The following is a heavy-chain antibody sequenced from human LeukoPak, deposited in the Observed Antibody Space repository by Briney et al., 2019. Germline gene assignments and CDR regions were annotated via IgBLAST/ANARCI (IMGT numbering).Heavy chain of an antibody. D-gene: IGHD3-10*01. CDR1: GYTFTSYY. CDR3: AREDGSGISDDNWFDP. Sequence: ASGKVCCKASGYTFTSYYMHWVRQAPGQGLEWVGIINPSGGSTSYAQKFQGRVTMTRDTSTSTVYMELSSLRSEDTTVYYCAREDGSGISDDNWFDPWGQGTLVTVSS. V-gene: IGHV1-46*01. J-gene: IGHJ5*02. CDR2: INPSGGST.